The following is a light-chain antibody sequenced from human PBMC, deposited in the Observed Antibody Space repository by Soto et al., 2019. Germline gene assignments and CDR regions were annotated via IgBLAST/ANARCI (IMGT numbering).Light chain of an antibody. CDR1: QSISSY. CDR3: QQTYSTPWT. J-gene: IGKJ1*01. CDR2: AAA. Sequence: DIQMTQSPSSLSASVGDRVTITCRASQSISSYFNWYQQKPGKAPKLLIYAAATLHSGVPSRFSGSGSGTVFTLTITSLQPEDFATYYCQQTYSTPWTFGQGTKVEIK. V-gene: IGKV1-39*01.